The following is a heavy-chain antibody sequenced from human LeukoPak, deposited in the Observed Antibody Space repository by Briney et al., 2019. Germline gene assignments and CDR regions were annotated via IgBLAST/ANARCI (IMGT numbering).Heavy chain of an antibody. V-gene: IGHV3-48*02. CDR2: ITISSRAM. Sequence: GRSLRLSRAASGFTFTIHSMHGVPHAPGKGLEWMSYITISSRAMLYADSLKGRFTISRDNAKNSLYLQMNSLRDEDTAVYFCTRDTRVGGTMDFDYWGQGTLVTVSS. D-gene: IGHD1-26*01. CDR1: GFTFTIHS. CDR3: TRDTRVGGTMDFDY. J-gene: IGHJ4*02.